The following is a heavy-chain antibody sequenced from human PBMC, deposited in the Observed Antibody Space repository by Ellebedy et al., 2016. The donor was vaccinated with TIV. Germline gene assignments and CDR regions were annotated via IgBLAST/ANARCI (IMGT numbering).Heavy chain of an antibody. CDR2: INAGNGNT. J-gene: IGHJ4*02. D-gene: IGHD5-12*01. V-gene: IGHV1-3*01. CDR3: ARDPYQMATIRGYFDY. CDR1: GYTFTSYA. Sequence: ASVKVSCKASGYTFTSYAMHWVRHAPGQRLEWMGWINAGNGNTKYSQKFQGRVTITRDTSASTAYMELSSLRSEDTAVYYCARDPYQMATIRGYFDYWGQGTLVTVSS.